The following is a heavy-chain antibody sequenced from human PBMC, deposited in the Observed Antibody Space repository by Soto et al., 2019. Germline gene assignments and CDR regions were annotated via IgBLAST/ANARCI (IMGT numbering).Heavy chain of an antibody. CDR3: AKSRSDNWNDAYDFDY. D-gene: IGHD1-20*01. J-gene: IGHJ4*02. CDR2: ISGLAGST. CDR1: GFSFSSYS. Sequence: EVQLMESGGGLVQPGGSLTLSCAASGFSFSSYSMSWVRQAPGKGLEWVSGISGLAGSTYYADSVKGRFTISRDNSKNSLYLEINSLRAEDTAMYYCAKSRSDNWNDAYDFDYWGQGTQATVSP. V-gene: IGHV3-23*01.